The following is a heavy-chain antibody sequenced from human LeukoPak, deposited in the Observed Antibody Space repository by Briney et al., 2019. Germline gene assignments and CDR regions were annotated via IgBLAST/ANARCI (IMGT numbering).Heavy chain of an antibody. CDR1: GFTFSRYW. D-gene: IGHD3-9*01. J-gene: IGHJ4*02. CDR2: INQDGGEK. V-gene: IGHV3-7*01. CDR3: ARYQHGWLFALDY. Sequence: GGSLRLSCAVSGFTFSRYWMSWVRQAPGKGLEWVANINQDGGEKYYVDSVKGRFTISRDNAKNSLYMQMNSLRAEDTAVYYCARYQHGWLFALDYWGQGTLVTASS.